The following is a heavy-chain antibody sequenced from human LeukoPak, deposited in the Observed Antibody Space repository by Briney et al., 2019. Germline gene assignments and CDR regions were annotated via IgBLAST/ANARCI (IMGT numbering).Heavy chain of an antibody. CDR3: ARDRTYYYYMDV. J-gene: IGHJ6*03. Sequence: SETLSLTCTVSGGSISSGSYYWSWIRQPAGKGLEWIRRIYTSGSTNYNPSLKSRVTMSVDTSKNQFSLKLSSVTAADTAVYYCARDRTYYYYMDVWGKGTTVTISS. V-gene: IGHV4-61*02. CDR1: GGSISSGSYY. CDR2: IYTSGST.